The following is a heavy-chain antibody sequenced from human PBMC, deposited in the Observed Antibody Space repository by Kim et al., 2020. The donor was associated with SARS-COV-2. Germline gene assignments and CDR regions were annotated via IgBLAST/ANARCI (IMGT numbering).Heavy chain of an antibody. J-gene: IGHJ3*02. V-gene: IGHV3-73*01. D-gene: IGHD1-26*01. Sequence: VRGRFTISRDDSKKTAYLQMNSLKSEDTAVYYCTRVPAYSESYWDAFNMWGQGTMVTVSS. CDR3: TRVPAYSESYWDAFNM.